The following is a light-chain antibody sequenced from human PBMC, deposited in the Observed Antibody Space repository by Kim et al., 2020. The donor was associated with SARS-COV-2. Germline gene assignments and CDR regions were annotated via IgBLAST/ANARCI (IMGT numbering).Light chain of an antibody. V-gene: IGKV3-20*01. CDR1: QSVRNNY. J-gene: IGKJ5*01. Sequence: EIVLTQSPDTLSLSPGERATLSCRASQSVRNNYLAWYQQKPGQAPRLLIYNTSNRATGIPDRFSGSGSGIDFTLTISREEPEDFAMYYCQQYGDSVTFGQGTRLEIK. CDR3: QQYGDSVT. CDR2: NTS.